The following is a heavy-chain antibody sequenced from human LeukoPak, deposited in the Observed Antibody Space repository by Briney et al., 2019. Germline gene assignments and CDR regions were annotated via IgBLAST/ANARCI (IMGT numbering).Heavy chain of an antibody. CDR3: ARVLRYFDWLTYGMDV. Sequence: GGSLRLSCAASGFTFSNYNMNWVRQAPGKRLEWVTYISSSNNAMYYADSVRGRFTISRDNAKNSLYLQMNSLRDEDTAVYYCARVLRYFDWLTYGMDVWGQGTTVTVS. J-gene: IGHJ6*02. CDR1: GFTFSNYN. V-gene: IGHV3-48*02. CDR2: ISSSNNAM. D-gene: IGHD3-9*01.